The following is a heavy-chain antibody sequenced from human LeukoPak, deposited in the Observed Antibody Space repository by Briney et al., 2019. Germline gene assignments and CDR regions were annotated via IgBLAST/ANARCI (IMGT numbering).Heavy chain of an antibody. Sequence: PGGSLRLSCAASGFTVSSNYMSWVRQAPGKGLEWVSVIYSGGSTYYADSVKGRFTISRDNSKNTLYLQMNSLRAEDTAVYYCARVRVATITAVLRYCSGGSCYRRFDPWGQGTLVTVSS. D-gene: IGHD2-15*01. CDR2: IYSGGST. J-gene: IGHJ5*02. CDR1: GFTVSSNY. V-gene: IGHV3-53*01. CDR3: ARVRVATITAVLRYCSGGSCYRRFDP.